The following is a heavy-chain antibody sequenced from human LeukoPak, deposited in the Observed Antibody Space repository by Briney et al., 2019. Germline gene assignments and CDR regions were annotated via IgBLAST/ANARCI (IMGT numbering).Heavy chain of an antibody. V-gene: IGHV3-21*01. Sequence: GGSLRLSCAASESTFSSYGMNWVRQAPGKGLEWVSRISSSGTYTDYTDSVKGRFTISRDNAKNSLYLQMNSLRAEDTALYFCARGVGYCSSSRCSPGYYMDVWGQGTTVTVSS. J-gene: IGHJ6*03. D-gene: IGHD2-15*01. CDR3: ARGVGYCSSSRCSPGYYMDV. CDR1: ESTFSSYG. CDR2: ISSSGTYT.